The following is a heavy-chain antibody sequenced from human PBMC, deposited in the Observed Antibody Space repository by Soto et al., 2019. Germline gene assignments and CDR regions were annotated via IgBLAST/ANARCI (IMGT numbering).Heavy chain of an antibody. D-gene: IGHD2-2*01. Sequence: PSETLSLTCTVSGGSISSGDYYWSWIRQPPGKGLEWIGYIYHSGSTYYNPSLKSRVTISVDRSKNQFSLKLSSVAAADTAVYYCARARVVLVPAAWGWFDPWGQGTLVTVSS. CDR2: IYHSGST. CDR3: ARARVVLVPAAWGWFDP. J-gene: IGHJ5*02. V-gene: IGHV4-30-2*01. CDR1: GGSISSGDYY.